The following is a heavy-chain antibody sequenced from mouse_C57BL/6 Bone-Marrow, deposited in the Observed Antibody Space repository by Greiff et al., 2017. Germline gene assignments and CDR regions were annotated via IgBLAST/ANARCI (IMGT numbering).Heavy chain of an antibody. CDR3: AIYYYGSSGAWFAY. V-gene: IGHV1-50*01. D-gene: IGHD1-1*01. CDR2: IDPSDSYT. Sequence: VQLQQPGAELVKPGASVKLSCKASGYTFTSYWMQWVKQRPGQGLEWIGEIDPSDSYTNYNQKFKGKATLTVDTSSSTAYMQLSILTSEDSAVYYCAIYYYGSSGAWFAYWGQGTLVTVSA. J-gene: IGHJ3*01. CDR1: GYTFTSYW.